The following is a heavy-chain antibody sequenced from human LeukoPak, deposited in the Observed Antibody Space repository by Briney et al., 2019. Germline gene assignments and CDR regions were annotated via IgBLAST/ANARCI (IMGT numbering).Heavy chain of an antibody. V-gene: IGHV3-9*01. J-gene: IGHJ4*02. Sequence: TGGSLRLSCAASGFTFDDYAMHWVRQAPGKGLEWVSGISWNSGSIGYADSVKGRFTISRDNAKNSLYLQMNSLRAEDTALYYCAKDTKFYYDSSGYYQYWGQGTLVTVSS. D-gene: IGHD3-22*01. CDR3: AKDTKFYYDSSGYYQY. CDR1: GFTFDDYA. CDR2: ISWNSGSI.